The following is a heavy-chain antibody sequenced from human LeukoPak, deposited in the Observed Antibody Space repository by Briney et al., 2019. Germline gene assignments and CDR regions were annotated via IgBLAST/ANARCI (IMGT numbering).Heavy chain of an antibody. Sequence: KPGGSLRLSCAASGFTFSSYSMNWVRQAPGKGLEWVSSISSSSSYIYYADSVKGRFTISRDNAKNSLYLQMNSLRAEDTAVYYCARDYNDYYGSSHDAFDIWGQGTMVTVSS. V-gene: IGHV3-21*01. D-gene: IGHD3-10*01. CDR3: ARDYNDYYGSSHDAFDI. J-gene: IGHJ3*02. CDR2: ISSSSSYI. CDR1: GFTFSSYS.